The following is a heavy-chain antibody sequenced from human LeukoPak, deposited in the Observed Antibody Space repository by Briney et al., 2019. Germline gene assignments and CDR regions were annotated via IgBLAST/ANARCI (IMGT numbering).Heavy chain of an antibody. CDR3: ASQYYGSGSYLWFDP. CDR2: ISGSGGST. Sequence: GGSLRLSCAASGFTFSSHAMSWVRQAPGKGLEWVSVISGSGGSTYYADSVKGRFTISRDNAKNSLYLQMNSLRAEDTAVYYCASQYYGSGSYLWFDPWGQGTLVTVSS. J-gene: IGHJ5*02. V-gene: IGHV3-23*01. D-gene: IGHD3-10*01. CDR1: GFTFSSHA.